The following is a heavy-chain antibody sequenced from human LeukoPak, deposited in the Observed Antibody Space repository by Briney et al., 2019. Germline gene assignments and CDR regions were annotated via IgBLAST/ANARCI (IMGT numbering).Heavy chain of an antibody. D-gene: IGHD4-17*01. CDR3: ARLTTVKGAFDI. J-gene: IGHJ3*02. V-gene: IGHV1-3*01. CDR2: INAGNGNT. Sequence: GASVNVSCKASGYTFTSYAMHWVRQAPGQRLEWMGWINAGNGNTKYSQKFQGRVTITRDTSASTAYMELSSLRSEDTAVYYCARLTTVKGAFDIWGQGTMVTVSS. CDR1: GYTFTSYA.